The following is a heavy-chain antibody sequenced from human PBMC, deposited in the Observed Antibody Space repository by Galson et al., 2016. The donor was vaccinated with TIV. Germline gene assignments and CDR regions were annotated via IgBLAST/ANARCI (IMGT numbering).Heavy chain of an antibody. J-gene: IGHJ4*02. CDR3: ARATPSVFGIIMTLDS. V-gene: IGHV6-1*01. CDR2: TFYRSKWYN. Sequence: CAISGDSVSSNSAAWNWLRQSPSRGLEWLGRTFYRSKWYNDYAPSVKSRITINPDTSKNQLSLQLNSVTPDDTAVYYCARATPSVFGIIMTLDSWGQGTLVTVSS. CDR1: GDSVSSNSAA. D-gene: IGHD3-16*01.